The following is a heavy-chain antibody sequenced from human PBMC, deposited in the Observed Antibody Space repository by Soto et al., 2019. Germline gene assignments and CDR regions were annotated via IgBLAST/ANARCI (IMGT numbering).Heavy chain of an antibody. J-gene: IGHJ5*02. CDR3: ARHYSSGSRNWFDP. CDR1: GGSINSSSYF. D-gene: IGHD6-19*01. CDR2: IYYSGST. V-gene: IGHV4-39*01. Sequence: KASETLSLTGSVSGGSINSSSYFWGRVRQPPGKGLEWIGSIYYSGSTYYNPSLRSRVTISVDTSKNQFSLKLSSVTAADTAVFYCARHYSSGSRNWFDPWGQGTLVTVSS.